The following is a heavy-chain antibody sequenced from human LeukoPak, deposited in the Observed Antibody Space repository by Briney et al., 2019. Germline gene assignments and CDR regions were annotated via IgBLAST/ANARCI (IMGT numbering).Heavy chain of an antibody. D-gene: IGHD2-15*01. J-gene: IGHJ4*02. CDR3: AAVGYCSGGSCYSDYYFDY. Sequence: SVKVSCKASGFTFTSSAMQWVRQARGQRLEWIGWIVVGSGNTNYAQKFQERVTITRDMSTSTAYMKLSSLRSEDTAMYYCAAVGYCSGGSCYSDYYFDYWGQGTLVTVSS. CDR2: IVVGSGNT. V-gene: IGHV1-58*02. CDR1: GFTFTSSA.